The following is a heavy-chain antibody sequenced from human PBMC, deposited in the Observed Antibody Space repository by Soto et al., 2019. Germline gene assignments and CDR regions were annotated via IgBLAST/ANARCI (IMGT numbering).Heavy chain of an antibody. CDR3: AREGLGAAAGPFDY. CDR2: IKQDGSEK. V-gene: IGHV3-7*01. Sequence: PGGSLRLSCAASGFTFSSYWMTWVRQAPGKGLEWVANIKQDGSEKYYVDSVKGRFTISRDNAKNSLYLQMNSLRAEDTAVYYCAREGLGAAAGPFDYWGQGTLVTVSS. J-gene: IGHJ4*02. D-gene: IGHD6-13*01. CDR1: GFTFSSYW.